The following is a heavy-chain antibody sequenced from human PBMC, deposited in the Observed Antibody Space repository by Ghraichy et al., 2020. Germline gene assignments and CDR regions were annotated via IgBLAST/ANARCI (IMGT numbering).Heavy chain of an antibody. Sequence: SETLSLTCAVYGGSFSYYYWSWIRQPPGKGLEWIGDITHNRDTNYNPSLQSRVTLLVDTSKNQFSLKLRSVTAADTAVYFCAREGIWPYSRSWYRGFDIWGQGTLVTVSS. J-gene: IGHJ3*02. V-gene: IGHV4-34*01. CDR2: ITHNRDT. CDR3: AREGIWPYSRSWYRGFDI. CDR1: GGSFSYYY. D-gene: IGHD6-13*01.